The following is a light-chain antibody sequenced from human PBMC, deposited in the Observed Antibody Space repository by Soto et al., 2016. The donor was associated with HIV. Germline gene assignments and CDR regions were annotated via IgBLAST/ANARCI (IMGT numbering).Light chain of an antibody. CDR3: QSADSSGTYRV. Sequence: SYELTQPPSVSVSPGQTARITCSGDALPKQYACWYQQKPGQAPVLVIYRDIERPSGISERFSGSSSGTTVTLTISGVQAEDDADYYCQSADSSGTYRVFGGGTKLTVL. V-gene: IGLV3-25*03. J-gene: IGLJ3*02. CDR2: RDI. CDR1: ALPKQY.